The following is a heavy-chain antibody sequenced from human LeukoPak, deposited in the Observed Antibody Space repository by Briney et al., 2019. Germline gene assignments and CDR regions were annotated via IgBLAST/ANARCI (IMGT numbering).Heavy chain of an antibody. J-gene: IGHJ4*02. CDR2: IYYSGST. CDR1: GGSISSYY. CDR3: AREGYSSSWYNHYFDY. V-gene: IGHV4-59*01. Sequence: SETLSLTCTVSGGSISSYYWSWIRQPPGKGLEWIGYIYYSGSTNYNPSLKSRVTISVDTSKNQFSLKLSSVTAADTAVYYCAREGYSSSWYNHYFDYWGQGTLVTVSS. D-gene: IGHD6-13*01.